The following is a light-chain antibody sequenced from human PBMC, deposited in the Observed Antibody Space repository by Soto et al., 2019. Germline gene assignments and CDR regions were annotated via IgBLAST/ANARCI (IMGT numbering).Light chain of an antibody. Sequence: QSVLTQPASVSGSPGQSITISCTGTSSDVGGYNYVSWYQQHPGKAPQLMIYDVSNRPSGVSNRFSGSKSGNTASLTISGLQAEYEADYYCSSYTSSSVVFGGGTTVSVL. CDR3: SSYTSSSVV. J-gene: IGLJ2*01. V-gene: IGLV2-14*01. CDR2: DVS. CDR1: SSDVGGYNY.